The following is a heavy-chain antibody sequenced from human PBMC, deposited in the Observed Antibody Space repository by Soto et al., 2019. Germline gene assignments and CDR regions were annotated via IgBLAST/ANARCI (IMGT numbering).Heavy chain of an antibody. CDR2: IYYSEDT. CDR3: ARGTVTTMSPLNYDAMDV. Sequence: QLQLQESGPGLAKPSETLSLTCIVSGGSISSSTYYWGWIRQPPGKGLQWIGSIYYSEDTYYNPSLKSRVAISVDTSNNQSSLQLTSVNAADAAVYYCARGTVTTMSPLNYDAMDVWGQGTTVTVSS. D-gene: IGHD4-17*01. CDR1: GGSISSSTYY. J-gene: IGHJ6*02. V-gene: IGHV4-39*01.